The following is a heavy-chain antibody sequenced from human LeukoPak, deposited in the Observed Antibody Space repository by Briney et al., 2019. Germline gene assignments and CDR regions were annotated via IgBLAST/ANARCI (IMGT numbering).Heavy chain of an antibody. CDR3: ARRGYISSSGFDC. J-gene: IGHJ4*02. CDR1: GGSVSSPTW. Sequence: SETLSLTCAVSGGSVSSPTWWSWLRQPPGKGPEWIGEIYHTGTTNYNPSLKSRVTVSVDKSKNEFSLKLTSVTAADTAVYYCARRGYISSSGFDCWGQGTLVTVSS. D-gene: IGHD6-6*01. V-gene: IGHV4-4*02. CDR2: IYHTGTT.